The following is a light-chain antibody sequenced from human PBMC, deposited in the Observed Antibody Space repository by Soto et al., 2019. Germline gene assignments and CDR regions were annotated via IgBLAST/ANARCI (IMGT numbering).Light chain of an antibody. CDR2: DAS. CDR1: QSVGGF. CDR3: QHRSNLLVT. J-gene: IGKJ3*01. V-gene: IGKV3-11*01. Sequence: EIVLTQSPATLSLSPGERATLSCRASQSVGGFLAWYQQRSGQTSRLLIYDASKRAPGIPARFSGSWSGTDFTLTISSLEPEDFAVYYCQHRSNLLVTSGPGTKVDIK.